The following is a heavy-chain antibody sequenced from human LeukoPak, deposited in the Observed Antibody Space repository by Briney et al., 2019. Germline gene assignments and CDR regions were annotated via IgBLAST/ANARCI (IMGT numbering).Heavy chain of an antibody. CDR1: GFSLNNYA. CDR2: IIGSSGST. CDR3: AKGGYDYIEVAYFDF. Sequence: GGSLRLSCAASGFSLNNYAVNWVRQAPGKGLEWVSIIIGSSGSTFYADSVKGRFTISRDNSKNTLYLQLNSLRLEDTAVYYCAKGGYDYIEVAYFDFWGQGTLVTVSS. V-gene: IGHV3-23*01. D-gene: IGHD5-12*01. J-gene: IGHJ4*02.